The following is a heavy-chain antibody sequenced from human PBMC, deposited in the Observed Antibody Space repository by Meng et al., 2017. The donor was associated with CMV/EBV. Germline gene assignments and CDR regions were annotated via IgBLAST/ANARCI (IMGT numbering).Heavy chain of an antibody. CDR3: ARVTGAGDYYFDY. J-gene: IGHJ4*02. D-gene: IGHD4-17*01. CDR2: ISSNGGST. Sequence: GESLKISCAASGFTFSSYAMHWVRQAPGKGLEYVSAISSNGGSTYYADSVKGRFTISRDNSKNTLYLQMGSLRAEDMAVYYCARVTGAGDYYFDYWGQGTLVTVS. V-gene: IGHV3-64*02. CDR1: GFTFSSYA.